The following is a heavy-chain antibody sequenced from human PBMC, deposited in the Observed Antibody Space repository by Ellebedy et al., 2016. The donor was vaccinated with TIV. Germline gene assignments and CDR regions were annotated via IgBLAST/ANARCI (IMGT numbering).Heavy chain of an antibody. CDR1: GYTFTGYG. CDR2: ISGYSGNR. J-gene: IGHJ6*02. Sequence: AASVKVSCKASGYTFTGYGFSWVRQAPGQGLEWMGWISGYSGNRNYAQKLQGRVTMTTDTSTNTAYMELRSLRSDDTAVYFCARGSGSYTYGMDVWGQGTTVTVS. CDR3: ARGSGSYTYGMDV. V-gene: IGHV1-18*01. D-gene: IGHD1-26*01.